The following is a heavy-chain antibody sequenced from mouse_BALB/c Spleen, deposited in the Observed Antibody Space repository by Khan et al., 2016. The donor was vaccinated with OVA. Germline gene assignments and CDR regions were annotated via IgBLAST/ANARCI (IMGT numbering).Heavy chain of an antibody. Sequence: QIQLVQSGPELKKPGETVKISCKASGYTFKNYGMNWVKQAPGKGLKWMGWINTNTGEPTYADDFKGRFAFSLETSASTAYLQINNLKNEDTATYFCASGGYWYFDVWGAGTTVTVSS. D-gene: IGHD1-1*02. V-gene: IGHV9-3-1*01. CDR3: ASGGYWYFDV. J-gene: IGHJ1*01. CDR2: INTNTGEP. CDR1: GYTFKNYG.